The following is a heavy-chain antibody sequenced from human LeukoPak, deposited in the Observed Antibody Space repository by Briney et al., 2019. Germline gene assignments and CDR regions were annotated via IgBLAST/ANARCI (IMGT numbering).Heavy chain of an antibody. CDR2: ISGSGGST. V-gene: IGHV3-23*01. CDR3: AKLGSNFDY. CDR1: XXXXSSYX. Sequence: GGSLRLSCAASXXXXSSYXMSWVRQAPXXXLEWVSAISGSGGSTYYADSVKGRFTISRDNSKNTLYLQMNSLRAEDTAVYYCAKLGSNFDYWGQGTLVTVSS. D-gene: IGHD2-15*01. J-gene: IGHJ4*02.